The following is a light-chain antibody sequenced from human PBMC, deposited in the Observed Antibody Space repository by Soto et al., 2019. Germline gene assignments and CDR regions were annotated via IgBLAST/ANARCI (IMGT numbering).Light chain of an antibody. CDR2: GAS. J-gene: IGKJ2*03. CDR1: QSVTSTY. Sequence: EIVLTQSPGTLSLSPGERVTLSCRASQSVTSTYLAWYQQKPGQAPRLLIYGASGRATGIPDRFSGSGSWTDFTLTISRLEPEDFAVYYCQQFGNSPPVGFGQGTKLEIK. V-gene: IGKV3-20*01. CDR3: QQFGNSPPVG.